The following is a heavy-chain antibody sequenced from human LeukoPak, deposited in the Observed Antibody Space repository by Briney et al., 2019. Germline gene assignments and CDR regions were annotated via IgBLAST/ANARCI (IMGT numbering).Heavy chain of an antibody. D-gene: IGHD5-18*01. CDR1: RGSISSSSYY. J-gene: IGHJ4*02. V-gene: IGHV4-39*07. CDR3: ARLYSYAYTFDY. Sequence: SETLSLTCTVSRGSISSSSYYWGWIRQPPGKGLEWIGSIYYRGNTYYNPSLKSRVTISVDTSKNHFSLKLNSVTAADTAVYYCARLYSYAYTFDYWGQGTLVTVSS. CDR2: IYYRGNT.